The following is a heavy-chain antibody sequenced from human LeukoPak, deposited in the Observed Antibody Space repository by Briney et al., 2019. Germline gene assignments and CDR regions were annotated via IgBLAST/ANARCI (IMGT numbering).Heavy chain of an antibody. CDR3: AKNPLRAAPAFFDY. V-gene: IGHV3-23*01. CDR2: ISSSGGST. J-gene: IGHJ4*02. D-gene: IGHD2-15*01. CDR1: GFTFSTYG. Sequence: GGSLRLSCEASGFTFSTYGMSWFRKAPGKGLDWASGISSSGGSTSYADSVKGHFTVSRDNSKNTLYLQMNTLRAEDTALYYCAKNPLRAAPAFFDYWGRGTLVTVSS.